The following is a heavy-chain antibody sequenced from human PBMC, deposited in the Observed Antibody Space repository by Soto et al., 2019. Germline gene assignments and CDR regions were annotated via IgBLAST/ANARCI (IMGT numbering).Heavy chain of an antibody. CDR3: ARLFGSGSYYRPFDY. CDR1: GYTFTSNG. J-gene: IGHJ4*02. D-gene: IGHD3-10*01. V-gene: IGHV1-18*01. CDR2: ISAYNGNT. Sequence: ASVKVSCKASGYTFTSNGISWVRQAPGQGLEWMGWISAYNGNTNYAQKLQGRVTMTTVTSTSTAYMELRSLRSDDTAVYYCARLFGSGSYYRPFDYWGQGTLVTVSS.